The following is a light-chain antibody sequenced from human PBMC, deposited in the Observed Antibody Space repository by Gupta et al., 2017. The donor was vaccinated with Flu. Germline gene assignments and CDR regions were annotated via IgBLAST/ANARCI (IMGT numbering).Light chain of an antibody. Sequence: INSASTLQSGVPSRFSGSGSETDFTLTITSLQPEDAATYYCQQAYSFPLTFGGGSKVEIK. CDR3: QQAYSFPLT. J-gene: IGKJ4*01. CDR2: SAS. V-gene: IGKV1-12*01.